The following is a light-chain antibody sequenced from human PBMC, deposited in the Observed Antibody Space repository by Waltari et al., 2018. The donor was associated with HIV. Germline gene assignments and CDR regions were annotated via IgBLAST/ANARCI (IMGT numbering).Light chain of an antibody. CDR2: GAS. CDR3: HQYYTTPWA. CDR1: HSVLYNSNRKNY. Sequence: DILLTPSPASLAVSLGQRAPINCKASHSVLYNSNRKNYLSWYQQRPGQAPKLLSYGASTRESGVPDRFSGRASGTDFTHTISGLQAEDVAVYYCHQYYTTPWALGQGTKVEIK. V-gene: IGKV4-1*01. J-gene: IGKJ1*01.